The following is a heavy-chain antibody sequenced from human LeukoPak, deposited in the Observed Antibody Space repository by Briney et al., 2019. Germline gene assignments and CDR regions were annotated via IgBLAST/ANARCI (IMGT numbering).Heavy chain of an antibody. J-gene: IGHJ5*02. Sequence: GGPLRLSCAASGFTFSDYYMSWIRQAPGKGLEWVSYISSSGSTIYYADSVKGRFTISRDNAKNSLYLQMNSLRAEDTAVYYCARLLRFLEWLSDRNWFDPWGQGTLATVSS. CDR2: ISSSGSTI. D-gene: IGHD3-3*01. CDR1: GFTFSDYY. CDR3: ARLLRFLEWLSDRNWFDP. V-gene: IGHV3-11*04.